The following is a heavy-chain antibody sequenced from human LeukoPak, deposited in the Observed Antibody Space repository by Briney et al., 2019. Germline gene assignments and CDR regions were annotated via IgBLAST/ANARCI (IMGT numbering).Heavy chain of an antibody. CDR2: ISSGGGTT. V-gene: IGHV3-23*01. D-gene: IGHD6-19*01. CDR3: TKAGIAVPATPDY. J-gene: IGHJ4*02. Sequence: GGSLRLSCAASGFTYSNYAMNWVRQAPGKGLEWVSGISSGGGTTYYADSVKGRFIISRDNSKNTLYLQMDSLRAEDMAVYYCTKAGIAVPATPDYWGQGTLVTVSS. CDR1: GFTYSNYA.